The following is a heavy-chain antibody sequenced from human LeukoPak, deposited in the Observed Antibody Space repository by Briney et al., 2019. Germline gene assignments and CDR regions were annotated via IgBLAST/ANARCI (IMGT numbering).Heavy chain of an antibody. D-gene: IGHD5-12*01. CDR2: INHSGST. V-gene: IGHV4-34*01. CDR1: GDSFSGYY. CDR3: ARTTRYSDYGGGAFDI. Sequence: PSETLSLTCAVYGDSFSGYYWSWVRQPPGKGLEWIGEINHSGSTNYNPSLKSRVTMSVDTSKNQFSLKLSSVTAADTAVYYCARTTRYSDYGGGAFDIWGQGTLVTVSS. J-gene: IGHJ3*02.